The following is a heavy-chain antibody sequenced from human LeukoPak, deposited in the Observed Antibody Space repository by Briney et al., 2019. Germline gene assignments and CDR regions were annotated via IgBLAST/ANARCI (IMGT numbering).Heavy chain of an antibody. D-gene: IGHD3-10*01. CDR1: GFTFSSYA. CDR2: IKSRTDGGTT. V-gene: IGHV3-15*01. CDR3: TTDAQLLVRGVIIKGGDY. Sequence: PGGSLRLSCAASGFTFSSYAMSWVRQAPGKGLEWVGRIKSRTDGGTTDYAAPVKGRFTISRDDSKNTLYLQMNSLKTEDTAVYYCTTDAQLLVRGVIIKGGDYWGQGTLVTVSS. J-gene: IGHJ4*02.